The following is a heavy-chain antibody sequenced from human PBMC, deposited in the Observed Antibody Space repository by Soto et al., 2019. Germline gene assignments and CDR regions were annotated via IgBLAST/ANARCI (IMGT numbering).Heavy chain of an antibody. V-gene: IGHV4-61*01. Sequence: SETLSLTCTVSGGSVSSGSYYWSWIRQPPGKGLEWIGYIYYSGSTNYNPSLKSRVTISVDTSKNQFSLKLSSVTAADTAVYYCARDTDYGGNIVLFDYWGQGTLVTVSS. D-gene: IGHD4-17*01. CDR1: GGSVSSGSYY. J-gene: IGHJ4*02. CDR2: IYYSGST. CDR3: ARDTDYGGNIVLFDY.